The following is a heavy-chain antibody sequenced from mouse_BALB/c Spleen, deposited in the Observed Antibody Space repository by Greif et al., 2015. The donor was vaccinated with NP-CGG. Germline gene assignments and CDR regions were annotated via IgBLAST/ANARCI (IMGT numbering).Heavy chain of an antibody. CDR1: GYAFTNYL. CDR3: ARGYRYDVYFDY. Sequence: QVQLQQSGAELVRPGTSVKVSCKASGYAFTNYLIEWVKQRPGQGLEWIGVINPGSGGANYNEKFKGKATLTADKSSSTAYMPLSSLASDDSAVYFCARGYRYDVYFDYWGQGTTLTVSS. CDR2: INPGSGGA. V-gene: IGHV1-54*01. J-gene: IGHJ2*01. D-gene: IGHD2-14*01.